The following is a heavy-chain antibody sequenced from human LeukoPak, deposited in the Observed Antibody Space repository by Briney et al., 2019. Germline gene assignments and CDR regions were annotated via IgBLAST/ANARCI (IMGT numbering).Heavy chain of an antibody. J-gene: IGHJ4*02. CDR3: ARGRWSTTTASYYFDS. CDR2: INAGNGNT. CDR1: GYIFTDYA. V-gene: IGHV1-3*01. Sequence: ASVKVSCKASGYIFTDYAINRVRQAPGERLEWMGWINAGNGNTKYSQKFRGRVTITRDRSASTVYMELNSLRSEDTAVYYCARGRWSTTTASYYFDSWGQGSLVTVS. D-gene: IGHD5/OR15-5a*01.